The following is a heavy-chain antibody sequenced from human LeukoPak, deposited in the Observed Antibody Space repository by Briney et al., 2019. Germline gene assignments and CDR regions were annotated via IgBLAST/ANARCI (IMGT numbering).Heavy chain of an antibody. Sequence: PGGSLRLSCAASGFTFDDYAMHWVRQAPGKGLEWVSGISWNSGSIGYADSVKGRFTISRDNAKNSLYLQMNSLRAEDTAVYYCARELTPGPTLDYYYDSSGYYSFGVWFDPWGQGTLVTVSS. CDR2: ISWNSGSI. D-gene: IGHD3-22*01. CDR3: ARELTPGPTLDYYYDSSGYYSFGVWFDP. CDR1: GFTFDDYA. V-gene: IGHV3-9*01. J-gene: IGHJ5*02.